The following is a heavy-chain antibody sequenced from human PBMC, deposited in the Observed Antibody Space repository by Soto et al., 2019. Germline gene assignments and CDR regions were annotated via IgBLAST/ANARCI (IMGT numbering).Heavy chain of an antibody. D-gene: IGHD4-4*01. V-gene: IGHV3-9*01. CDR1: GFNFDDHA. CDR3: VKDTYTDYQGGSAFDL. J-gene: IGHJ3*01. Sequence: EVQLVESGGGLVQPGRSLRLSCTASGFNFDDHAMHWVRQAPGKGLEWVSGVSWSSATLSYADSVKGRFTISRDNAKNSLYLQMHSLRLEDTALYYCVKDTYTDYQGGSAFDLWGQGTTVSVSS. CDR2: VSWSSATL.